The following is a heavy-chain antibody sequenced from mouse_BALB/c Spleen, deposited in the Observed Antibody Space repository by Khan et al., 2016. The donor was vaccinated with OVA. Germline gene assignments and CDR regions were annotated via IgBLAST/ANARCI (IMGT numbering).Heavy chain of an antibody. CDR2: ISSGGSYS. Sequence: EVELVESGGGLVKPGGSLKLSCAASGFAFISYDMSWVRQTPEKRLEWVATISSGGSYSYYPDSVKGRFTISRDIDWKTPYLQMSSLRSEDTAFYYCARTSYYGNPWFTYWGQGTLVTVSA. CDR3: ARTSYYGNPWFTY. V-gene: IGHV5-9*02. J-gene: IGHJ3*01. CDR1: GFAFISYD. D-gene: IGHD2-10*01.